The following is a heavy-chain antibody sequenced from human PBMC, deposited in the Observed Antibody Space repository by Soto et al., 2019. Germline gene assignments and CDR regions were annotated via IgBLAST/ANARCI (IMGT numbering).Heavy chain of an antibody. Sequence: QVQLVQSGAEVKKPGASVKVSCKASGYTFTSYGISWVRQAPGQGLEWMGWISAYNGNTNYAQKLQGRVTMTTDTSTRTAYMELRSLRSDDTAVYYCARFGYGDYESYYYYGMDVWGQGTTVTVSS. J-gene: IGHJ6*02. CDR1: GYTFTSYG. CDR3: ARFGYGDYESYYYYGMDV. D-gene: IGHD4-17*01. CDR2: ISAYNGNT. V-gene: IGHV1-18*01.